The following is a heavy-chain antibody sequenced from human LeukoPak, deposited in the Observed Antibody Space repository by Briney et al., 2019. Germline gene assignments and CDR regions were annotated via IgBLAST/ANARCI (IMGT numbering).Heavy chain of an antibody. J-gene: IGHJ4*02. CDR1: GGSVSSGSYY. D-gene: IGHD6-19*01. V-gene: IGHV4-61*01. CDR2: IYYSGST. CDR3: ARVISSGWSYYFDY. Sequence: SETLSLTCTVSGGSVSSGSYYWSWIRQPPGKGLEWIGYIYYSGSTNYNPSLKSRVTISVDTSKNQFSLKPSSVTAADTAVYYCARVISSGWSYYFDYWGQGTLVTVSS.